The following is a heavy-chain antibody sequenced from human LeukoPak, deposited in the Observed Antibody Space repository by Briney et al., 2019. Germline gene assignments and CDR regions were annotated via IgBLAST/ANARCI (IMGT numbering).Heavy chain of an antibody. D-gene: IGHD6-19*01. CDR3: ARSSLAVAGSVFDY. CDR1: GYTFTSYG. CDR2: ISTYNGNT. V-gene: IGHV1-18*01. Sequence: GASVKVSCKASGYTFTSYGLSWVRQAPGQGLEWMGWISTYNGNTHYAEKLQGRVTMTTDTSTSTAYMELRSLRSDDTAVYYCARSSLAVAGSVFDYWGQGTLVTVSS. J-gene: IGHJ4*02.